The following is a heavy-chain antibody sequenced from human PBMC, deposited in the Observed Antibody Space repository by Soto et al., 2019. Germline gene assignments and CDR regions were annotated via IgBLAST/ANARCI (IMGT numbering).Heavy chain of an antibody. D-gene: IGHD2-21*01. J-gene: IGHJ4*02. Sequence: QVQLVQSGAEVKEPGSSVKVSRKASGGGNLRDYRTTWVRRAPGQGLEWMGGIIPKLGSANYAQNFQGRVTVTADESTNTVYMELRNLRSDDTAVYYCARGGDGHNFGAVYWGQGTPVTVSS. V-gene: IGHV1-69*01. CDR1: GGGNLRDYR. CDR2: IIPKLGSA. CDR3: ARGGDGHNFGAVY.